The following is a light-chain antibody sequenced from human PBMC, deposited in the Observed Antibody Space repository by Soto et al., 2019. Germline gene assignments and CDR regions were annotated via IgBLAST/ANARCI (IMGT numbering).Light chain of an antibody. CDR3: MQGTHCSTT. J-gene: IGKJ2*01. V-gene: IGKV2-30*01. CDR1: QSLVNSDGNTY. CDR2: KVS. Sequence: DVVMPPSPLSLPVTLVQPASISCRSRQSLVNSDGNTYLNWFQQLPGQSPRRLIYKVSNRDSGVPDRFSVSGSGTDFTLIITRVEADDLGVYYYMQGTHCSTTVGQWTELE.